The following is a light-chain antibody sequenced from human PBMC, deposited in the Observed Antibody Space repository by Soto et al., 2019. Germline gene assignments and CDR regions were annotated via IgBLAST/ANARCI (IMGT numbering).Light chain of an antibody. CDR2: EVR. J-gene: IGLJ1*01. CDR3: SSYTSSSSGV. V-gene: IGLV2-14*01. Sequence: QSVLTQPASVSGSPGQSITISCTGTSSDVGGFNYVSWCQQHPGKTPKLLIYEVRLRPTGVSDRFSGSKSGNTASLTISGLQAEDEADYYCSSYTSSSSGVFGNGTKVTVL. CDR1: SSDVGGFNY.